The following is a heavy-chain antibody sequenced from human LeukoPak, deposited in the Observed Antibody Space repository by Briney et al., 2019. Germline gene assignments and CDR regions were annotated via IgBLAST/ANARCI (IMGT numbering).Heavy chain of an antibody. CDR2: IIPIFGTA. D-gene: IGHD2-2*01. V-gene: IGHV1-69*13. CDR3: ARGPRPVVPAASSYYFDY. CDR1: GGTFSSYA. J-gene: IGHJ4*02. Sequence: SVKVSCKASGGTFSSYAISWVRQAPGQGLEWMGGIIPIFGTANYAQKFQGRATITADESTSTAYMELSSLRSEDTAVYYCARGPRPVVPAASSYYFDYWGQGTLVTVSS.